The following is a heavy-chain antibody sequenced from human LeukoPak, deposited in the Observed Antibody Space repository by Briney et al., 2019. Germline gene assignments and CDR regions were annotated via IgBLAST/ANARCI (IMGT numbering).Heavy chain of an antibody. J-gene: IGHJ4*02. CDR2: ISTSSSHI. V-gene: IGHV3-21*01. Sequence: KTGGSLRLSCAASGFTFSAYSMSWVRQAPGKGLEWVSSISTSSSHIYYADSVKGRFTISRDNAKNSLYLQMHSLRAEDTAVYYCARDYDEDYWGQGTLVTVSS. D-gene: IGHD5-12*01. CDR1: GFTFSAYS. CDR3: ARDYDEDY.